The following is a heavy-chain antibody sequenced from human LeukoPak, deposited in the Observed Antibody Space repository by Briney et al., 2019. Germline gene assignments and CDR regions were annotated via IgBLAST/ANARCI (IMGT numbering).Heavy chain of an antibody. J-gene: IGHJ4*02. CDR3: AKVNIAVAPGQYYFDY. CDR2: LTGSSSTI. Sequence: GGSLRLSCVASGFTFSSSSMNWVRQAPGKGLEWISYLTGSSSTIYYADSVKGRFTISRDDAKNSLYLQMNSLRDEDTAVYYCAKVNIAVAPGQYYFDYWGQGTLVTVSS. CDR1: GFTFSSSS. V-gene: IGHV3-48*02. D-gene: IGHD6-19*01.